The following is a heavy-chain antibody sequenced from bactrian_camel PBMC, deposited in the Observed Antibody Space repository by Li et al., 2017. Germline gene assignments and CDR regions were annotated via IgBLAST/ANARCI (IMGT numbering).Heavy chain of an antibody. CDR1: GATHSLYC. J-gene: IGHJ4*01. D-gene: IGHD6*01. CDR3: AANRALCSWIDWNRVTTYNY. V-gene: IGHV3S53*01. CDR2: IDSDTST. Sequence: HVQLVESGGGSVQAGGSLRLSCTASGATHSLYCMAWYRQAPGKERQGVAAIDSDTSTYYAEVVKGRSTISRDNAKNTVFLQMNNLSPDDTAMYYCAANRALCSWIDWNRVTTYNYWGQGTQVTVS.